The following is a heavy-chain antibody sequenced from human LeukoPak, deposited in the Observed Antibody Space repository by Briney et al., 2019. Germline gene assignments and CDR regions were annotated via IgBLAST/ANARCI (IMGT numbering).Heavy chain of an antibody. CDR2: IIPIFGTA. Sequence: SSVKVSCKASGGTFSSYAISWLRPAPGQGLEWMGGIIPIFGTANYAQKFQGRVTITADESTSTAYMERSSLRSEDTAVYYCARTSRGGYSGYDPNFDYWGQGTLVTVSS. D-gene: IGHD5-12*01. J-gene: IGHJ4*02. CDR3: ARTSRGGYSGYDPNFDY. CDR1: GGTFSSYA. V-gene: IGHV1-69*13.